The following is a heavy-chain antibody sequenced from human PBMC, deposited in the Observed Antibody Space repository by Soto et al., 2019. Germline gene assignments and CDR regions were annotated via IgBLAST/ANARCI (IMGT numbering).Heavy chain of an antibody. CDR2: IYYSGST. CDR1: GGSISSGDYY. J-gene: IGHJ6*02. V-gene: IGHV4-30-4*01. D-gene: IGHD5-18*01. Sequence: PSETLSLTCSVSGGSISSGDYYWSWIRQPPGKGLEWIGYIYYSGSTYCNPSLKSRVTISVDTSKNQFSLKLSSVTAADTAVYYCARVLLDTAMVRVENYYYYYYGMDVWGQGTTVTVSS. CDR3: ARVLLDTAMVRVENYYYYYYGMDV.